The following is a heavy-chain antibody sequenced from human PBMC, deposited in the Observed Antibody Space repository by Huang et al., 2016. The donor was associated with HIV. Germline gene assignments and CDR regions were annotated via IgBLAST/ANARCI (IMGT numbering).Heavy chain of an antibody. Sequence: QVQLVESGGGVVQPGRSLRLSCAASSFTFSNYAMHWVRQGPGKGLEWVAVISYDGSNKYYADSVKSRFTISRDKSKNTLYLQMNSLRAEDTAVYYCARDLWLRDLYYYYYMDVWGKGTTVTVSS. CDR1: SFTFSNYA. CDR2: ISYDGSNK. D-gene: IGHD5-12*01. J-gene: IGHJ6*03. V-gene: IGHV3-30-3*01. CDR3: ARDLWLRDLYYYYYMDV.